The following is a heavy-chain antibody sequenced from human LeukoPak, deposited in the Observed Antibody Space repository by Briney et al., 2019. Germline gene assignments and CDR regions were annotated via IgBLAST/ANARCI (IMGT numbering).Heavy chain of an antibody. V-gene: IGHV1-2*02. Sequence: ASVRVSCKASGYTFSGYYMHWVRQAPGQGLEWMGWINPKSCDTKYAPKFQGRVTMTRATSVSTVYMEVSRLTSDDTAVYYCASRPDRTLLPFFDYWGQGTLVTVS. D-gene: IGHD5/OR15-5a*01. J-gene: IGHJ4*02. CDR2: INPKSCDT. CDR1: GYTFSGYY. CDR3: ASRPDRTLLPFFDY.